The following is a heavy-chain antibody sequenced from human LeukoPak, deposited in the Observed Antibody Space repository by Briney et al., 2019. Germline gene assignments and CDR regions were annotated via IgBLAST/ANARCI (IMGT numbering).Heavy chain of an antibody. CDR2: ITSNGA. Sequence: PGRSLRLSCVASGFTFDDYGMHWVRQAPEKGLEWVSGITSNGAGYADSVKGRFTISRDNAKKYLYLQMNSLRPEDTALYFCIKEATPGGGDYWGQGTLVTVSS. D-gene: IGHD2-15*01. J-gene: IGHJ4*02. CDR3: IKEATPGGGDY. V-gene: IGHV3-9*01. CDR1: GFTFDDYG.